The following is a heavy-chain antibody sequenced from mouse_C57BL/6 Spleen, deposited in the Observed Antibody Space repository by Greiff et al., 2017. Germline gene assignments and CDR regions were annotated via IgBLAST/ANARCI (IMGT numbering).Heavy chain of an antibody. CDR1: GYTFTEYT. D-gene: IGHD2-2*01. CDR2: FYPGSGSI. V-gene: IGHV1-62-2*01. CDR3: ARHDDKGSTMVPYFDY. Sequence: VQLQQSGAELVKPGASVKLSCKASGYTFTEYTIHWVKQRSGQGLEWIGWFYPGSGSIKYNEKFKDKATLTADKSSSTVYMELSRLTSEDSAVYICARHDDKGSTMVPYFDYCGQGTTLTVSA. J-gene: IGHJ2*01.